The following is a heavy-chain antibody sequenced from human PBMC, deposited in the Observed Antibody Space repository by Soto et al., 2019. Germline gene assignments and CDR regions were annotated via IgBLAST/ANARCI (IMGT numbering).Heavy chain of an antibody. V-gene: IGHV3-23*01. CDR1: GFTFSSYA. Sequence: EVQLLESGGGLVQPGGSLRLSCAASGFTFSSYAMSWVRQAPGKGLAWVSAISVSGGSTYYADSVKGRFTISRDNSKNTLSLQMSSLRAEDTAVSYCATVGLPAAHPPYFDYWCHGNLVTVSA. D-gene: IGHD2-2*01. CDR3: ATVGLPAAHPPYFDY. CDR2: ISVSGGST. J-gene: IGHJ4*01.